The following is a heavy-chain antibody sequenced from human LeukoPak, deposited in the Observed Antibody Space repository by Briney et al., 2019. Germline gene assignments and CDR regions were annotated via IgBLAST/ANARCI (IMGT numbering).Heavy chain of an antibody. CDR3: AKDNPIAVAGTVDY. V-gene: IGHV3-30*02. CDR1: GFTFSSYG. D-gene: IGHD6-19*01. J-gene: IGHJ4*02. Sequence: PGGSLRLSCAASGFTFSSYGMHWLRQAPGKGLEWVAFIRYDGSNKYYADSVKGRFTISRDNSKSTLYLQMNSLRAEDTAVYYCAKDNPIAVAGTVDYWGQGTLVAVSS. CDR2: IRYDGSNK.